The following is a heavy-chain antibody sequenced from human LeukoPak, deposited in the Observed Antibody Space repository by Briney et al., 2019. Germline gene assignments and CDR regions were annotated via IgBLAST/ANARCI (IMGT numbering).Heavy chain of an antibody. D-gene: IGHD5-24*01. CDR1: GFXFSSXW. CDR2: IKQDGSKK. J-gene: IGHJ4*02. V-gene: IGHV3-7*04. Sequence: CLRLSCVASGFXFSSXWMSGVRQAPGKGGGGGANIKQDGSKKSYVDSVKGRFTISRDNAKNSLYLQMNSLRAEDTAIYYCTRVGYIDEGIDYWGQGTLVTVSS. CDR3: TRVGYIDEGIDY.